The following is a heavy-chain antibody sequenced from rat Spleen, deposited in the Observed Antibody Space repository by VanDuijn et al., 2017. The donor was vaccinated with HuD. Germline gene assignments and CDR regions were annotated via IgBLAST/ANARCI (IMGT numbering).Heavy chain of an antibody. D-gene: IGHD1-1*01. CDR2: ISYDGGST. CDR3: VRHGSLQWYYFDY. V-gene: IGHV5S13*01. J-gene: IGHJ2*01. Sequence: EVQLVESGGGLVQPGRSMKLSCAASGFTFSNYGMAWVRQAPKKGLEWVAYISYDGGSTYYRDPVKGRFTISRDSAKNTQYLQMDSLRSEDTATYYCVRHGSLQWYYFDYWGQGVMVTVSS. CDR1: GFTFSNYG.